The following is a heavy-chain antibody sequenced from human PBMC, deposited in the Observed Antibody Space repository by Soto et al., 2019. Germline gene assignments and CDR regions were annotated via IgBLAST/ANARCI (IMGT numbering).Heavy chain of an antibody. CDR1: GYTFTGYY. Sequence: ASVKVSCKASGYTFTGYYMHWVRQAPGQGLEWMGWINPNSGGTNYAQKFQGRVTMTRDTSISTAYMELSRLRSDDTAVYYCARVRYHYDDVDGFDYWGQGTLVTVSS. J-gene: IGHJ4*02. V-gene: IGHV1-2*02. D-gene: IGHD3-22*01. CDR3: ARVRYHYDDVDGFDY. CDR2: INPNSGGT.